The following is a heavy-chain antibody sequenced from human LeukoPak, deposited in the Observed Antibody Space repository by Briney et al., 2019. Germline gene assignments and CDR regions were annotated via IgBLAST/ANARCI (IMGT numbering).Heavy chain of an antibody. J-gene: IGHJ5*02. V-gene: IGHV1-46*01. CDR1: GYTFTSYY. D-gene: IGHD6-13*01. CDR2: INPSGGST. CDR3: ARDQSPFGSSSWFDP. Sequence: ASVKVSCKASGYTFTSYYMHWVRQAPGQGLEWMGIINPSGGSTSYAQKFQGRVTMTRDTSTSTVYMELSSLRSEGTAVYYCARDQSPFGSSSWFDPWGQGTLATVSS.